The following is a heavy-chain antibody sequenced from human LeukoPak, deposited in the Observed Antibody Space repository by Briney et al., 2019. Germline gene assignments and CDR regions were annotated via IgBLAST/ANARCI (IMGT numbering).Heavy chain of an antibody. CDR3: AKDTAYGDILTGYYNY. D-gene: IGHD3-9*01. Sequence: PGGSLRLSCAASGFTFSSYAMSWVRKAPGKGLEWVSASSGSGGSTYYADSFKGRFTISRDNSKNTLYLQMNSLRAEDTAVYYCAKDTAYGDILTGYYNYWGQGTLVTVSS. J-gene: IGHJ4*02. CDR1: GFTFSSYA. CDR2: SSGSGGST. V-gene: IGHV3-23*01.